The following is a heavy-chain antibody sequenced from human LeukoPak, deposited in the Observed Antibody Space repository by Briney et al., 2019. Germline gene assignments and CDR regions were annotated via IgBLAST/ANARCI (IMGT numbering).Heavy chain of an antibody. V-gene: IGHV3-23*01. CDR2: ISGSGGST. J-gene: IGHJ4*02. CDR3: AKWGGWLQWFDY. CDR1: GGTFSSYA. D-gene: IGHD5-24*01. Sequence: SCKASGGTFSSYAMSWVRQAPGKGLEWVSAISGSGGSTYYADSVKGRFTISRDNSKNTLYLQMNSLRAEDTAVYYCAKWGGWLQWFDYWGQGTLVTVSS.